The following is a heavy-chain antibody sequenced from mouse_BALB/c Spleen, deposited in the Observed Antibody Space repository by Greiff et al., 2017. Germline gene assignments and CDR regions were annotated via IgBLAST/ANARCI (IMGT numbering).Heavy chain of an antibody. V-gene: IGHV6-6*02. J-gene: IGHJ4*01. Sequence: EVKVEESGGGLVQPGGSMKLSCVASGFTFSNYWMNWVRQSPEKGLEWVAEIRLKSNNYATHYAESVKGRFTISRDDSKSSVYLQMNNLRAEDTGIYYCAYYRYDGAMDYWGQGTSVTVSS. CDR1: GFTFSNYW. D-gene: IGHD2-14*01. CDR3: AYYRYDGAMDY. CDR2: IRLKSNNYAT.